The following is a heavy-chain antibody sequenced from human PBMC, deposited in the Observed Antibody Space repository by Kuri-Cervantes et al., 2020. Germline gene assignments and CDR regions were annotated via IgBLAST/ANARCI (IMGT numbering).Heavy chain of an antibody. V-gene: IGHV1-2*02. CDR2: INPNSGGT. Sequence: ASVKVSCKASGYTFTGYYMHRVRQAPGQGLEWMGWINPNSGGTNYAQKFQGRVTMTRDTSISTAYMELSRLRSDDTAVYYCARVSKRRTTVTRWSWFDYWGQGTLVTVSS. CDR3: ARVSKRRTTVTRWSWFDY. D-gene: IGHD4-17*01. CDR1: GYTFTGYY. J-gene: IGHJ4*02.